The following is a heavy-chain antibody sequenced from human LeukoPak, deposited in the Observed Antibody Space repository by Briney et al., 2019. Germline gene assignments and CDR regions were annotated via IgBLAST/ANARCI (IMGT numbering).Heavy chain of an antibody. CDR2: ISAYNGNT. J-gene: IGHJ4*02. CDR3: ARGGIGIVADFDY. Sequence: ASGKVSFKAPGGTFNSYAISWVRQAPGQGVGGMGWISAYNGNTNYAQKLQGRVTMTTDTSTSTAYMELRSLRSDDTAVYYCARGGIGIVADFDYWGQGTLVTVSS. CDR1: GGTFNSYA. V-gene: IGHV1-18*01. D-gene: IGHD5-12*01.